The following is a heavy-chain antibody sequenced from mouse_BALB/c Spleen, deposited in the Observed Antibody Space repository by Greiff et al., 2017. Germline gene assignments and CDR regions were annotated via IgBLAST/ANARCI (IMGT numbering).Heavy chain of an antibody. V-gene: IGHV14-4*02. D-gene: IGHD2-2*01. Sequence: EVQLQQSGAELVRSGASVKLPCTASGFNIKDYYMHWVKQRPEQGLEWIGWIDPENGDTEYAPKFQGKATMTADTSSNTAYLQLSSLTSEDTAVYYCARWGAYGYDKAYWGQGTLVTVSA. CDR2: IDPENGDT. J-gene: IGHJ3*01. CDR1: GFNIKDYY. CDR3: ARWGAYGYDKAY.